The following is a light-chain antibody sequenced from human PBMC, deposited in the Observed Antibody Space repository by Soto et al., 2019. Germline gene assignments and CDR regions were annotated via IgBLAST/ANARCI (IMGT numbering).Light chain of an antibody. V-gene: IGKV3-20*01. J-gene: IGKJ3*01. CDR2: GAY. Sequence: EIVLTQSPGTLSLSPGERATLSCRASQSVSSRYLAWYQQKPGQAPRLLIYGAYSRATGIPDRFSGSGSGTDFTLTISSLQSEDFAVYYCQEYSKWPLFTFGPGTRVDIK. CDR1: QSVSSRY. CDR3: QEYSKWPLFT.